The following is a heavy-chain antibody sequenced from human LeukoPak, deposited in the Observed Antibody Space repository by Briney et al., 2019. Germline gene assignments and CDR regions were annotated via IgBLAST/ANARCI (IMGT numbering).Heavy chain of an antibody. J-gene: IGHJ4*02. CDR2: TYYRSKWYN. CDR3: ARAGLGFRYSGYDFDY. V-gene: IGHV6-1*01. CDR1: GDSVSSNSAA. D-gene: IGHD5-12*01. Sequence: SQTLSLTCAISGDSVSSNSAAWNWIRQSPSRGPEWLGRTYYRSKWYNDYAVSVKSRITINPDTSKNQFSLQLNSVTPEDTAVYYCARAGLGFRYSGYDFDYWGQGTLVTVSS.